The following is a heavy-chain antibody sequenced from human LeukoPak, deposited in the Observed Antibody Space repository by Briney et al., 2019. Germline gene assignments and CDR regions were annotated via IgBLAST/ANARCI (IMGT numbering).Heavy chain of an antibody. D-gene: IGHD6-13*01. CDR3: ARVPGIAAAGEP. Sequence: ASVKVSCKASGYTFTSYYMHWVRQAPGQGLEWMGIINPSGGSTSYAQKFQGRVTMTRGMSTSTVYMELSSLRSEDTAVYYCARVPGIAAAGEPWGQGTLVTVSS. CDR1: GYTFTSYY. V-gene: IGHV1-46*01. J-gene: IGHJ5*02. CDR2: INPSGGST.